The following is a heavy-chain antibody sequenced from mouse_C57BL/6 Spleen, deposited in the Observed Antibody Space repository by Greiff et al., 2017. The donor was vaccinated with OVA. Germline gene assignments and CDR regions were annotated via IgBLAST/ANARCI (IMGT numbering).Heavy chain of an antibody. CDR3: ARDYGRDYYAMDY. CDR1: GFTFSDYG. V-gene: IGHV5-17*01. D-gene: IGHD1-1*01. CDR2: ISSGSSTI. J-gene: IGHJ4*01. Sequence: EVMLVESGGGLVKPGGSLKLSCAASGFTFSDYGMHWVRQAPEKGLEWVAYISSGSSTIYYADTVKGRFTISRDNAKNTLFLQMTSLRAEDADMDYCARDYGRDYYAMDYWGQGTSVTVSS.